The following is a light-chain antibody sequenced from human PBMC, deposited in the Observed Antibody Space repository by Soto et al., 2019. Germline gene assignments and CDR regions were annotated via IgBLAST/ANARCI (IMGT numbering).Light chain of an antibody. V-gene: IGKV1-5*01. Sequence: DIQMTQSPSALSASVGDRATITCRASQSISSWLAWYQQKPGKAPKLLIYDASTLQSGVPSRYSGSGSGTVFTLTISNLQSDDFATYYCQQYESYSPWTFGQGTKVEIK. J-gene: IGKJ1*01. CDR1: QSISSW. CDR2: DAS. CDR3: QQYESYSPWT.